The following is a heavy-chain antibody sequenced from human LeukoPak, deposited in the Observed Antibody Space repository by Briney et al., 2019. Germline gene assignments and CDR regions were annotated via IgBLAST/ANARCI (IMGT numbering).Heavy chain of an antibody. CDR2: ISGSGGST. V-gene: IGHV3-23*01. CDR3: AKAVLPNMIVVVNFDY. CDR1: GFTFSSYA. J-gene: IGHJ4*02. Sequence: GGSLRLSCAASGFTFSSYAMSWVRQAPGNGLEWVSAISGSGGSTYYADSVKGRFTISRDNSKNTLYLQMNSLRAEDTAVYYCAKAVLPNMIVVVNFDYWGQGTLVTVSS. D-gene: IGHD3-22*01.